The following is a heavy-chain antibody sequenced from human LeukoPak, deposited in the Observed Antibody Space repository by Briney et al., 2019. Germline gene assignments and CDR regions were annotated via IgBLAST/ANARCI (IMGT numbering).Heavy chain of an antibody. CDR1: GGTFSSYA. CDR3: ARVRFIAARPSHDAFDI. CDR2: IIPIFGTA. D-gene: IGHD6-6*01. J-gene: IGHJ3*02. Sequence: ASVKVSCKASGGTFSSYAISCVRQAPGQGLEWMGGIIPIFGTANYAQKFQGRVTITADKSTSTAYMELSSLRSEDTAVYYCARVRFIAARPSHDAFDIWGQGTMVTVSS. V-gene: IGHV1-69*06.